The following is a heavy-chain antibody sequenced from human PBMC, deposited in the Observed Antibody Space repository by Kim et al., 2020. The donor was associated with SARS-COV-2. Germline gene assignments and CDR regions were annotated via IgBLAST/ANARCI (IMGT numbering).Heavy chain of an antibody. CDR2: ISGSGGST. J-gene: IGHJ2*01. D-gene: IGHD3-10*01. CDR3: AKAPPTGYYYGSGSYQYWYFDL. Sequence: GGSLRLSCAASGFTFSSYVMSWVRQAPGKGLEWVSAISGSGGSTYYADSVKGRFTISRDNSKNTLYLQMNSLRAEDTAVYYCAKAPPTGYYYGSGSYQYWYFDLWGRGTLVTVSS. V-gene: IGHV3-23*01. CDR1: GFTFSSYV.